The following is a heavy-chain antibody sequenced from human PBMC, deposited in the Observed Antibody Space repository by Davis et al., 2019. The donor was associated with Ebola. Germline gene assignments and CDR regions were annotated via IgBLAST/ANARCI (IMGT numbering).Heavy chain of an antibody. CDR1: GYTFTGYY. Sequence: ASVKVSCKASGYTFTGYYMHWVRQAPGQGLEWMGWINPNSGGTNYAQKFQGRVTMTRDTSISTAYMELSRLRSDDTAVYYCARDLPAYSSSWYPDYYYMDVWGKGTTVTVSS. CDR3: ARDLPAYSSSWYPDYYYMDV. J-gene: IGHJ6*03. CDR2: INPNSGGT. V-gene: IGHV1-2*02. D-gene: IGHD6-13*01.